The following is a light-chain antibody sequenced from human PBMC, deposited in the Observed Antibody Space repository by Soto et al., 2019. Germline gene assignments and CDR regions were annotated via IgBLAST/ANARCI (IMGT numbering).Light chain of an antibody. J-gene: IGLJ2*01. Sequence: QSALTQPASVSGSPGQSITISCTGTSSDVGDYNYVSWYQHHPGKAPKLMIYDVSDRPSGVSNRFSGSKSGNTASLIISGLQAEDEADYYCSSYTSSNTHVVFGGGTKLTVL. CDR2: DVS. CDR1: SSDVGDYNY. CDR3: SSYTSSNTHVV. V-gene: IGLV2-14*03.